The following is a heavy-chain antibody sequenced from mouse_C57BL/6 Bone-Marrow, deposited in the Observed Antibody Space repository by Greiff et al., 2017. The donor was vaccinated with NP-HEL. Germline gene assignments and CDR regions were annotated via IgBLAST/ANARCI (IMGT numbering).Heavy chain of an antibody. Sequence: EVHLVESGGGLVKPGGSLKLSCAASGFTFSDYGMHWVRQAPEKGLEWVAYISSGSSTIYYADTVKGRFTISRDNAKNTLFLPMTSLRSEDTAMYYCARTYGSSYFDYWGQGTTLTVSS. CDR2: ISSGSSTI. CDR3: ARTYGSSYFDY. J-gene: IGHJ2*01. V-gene: IGHV5-17*01. D-gene: IGHD1-1*01. CDR1: GFTFSDYG.